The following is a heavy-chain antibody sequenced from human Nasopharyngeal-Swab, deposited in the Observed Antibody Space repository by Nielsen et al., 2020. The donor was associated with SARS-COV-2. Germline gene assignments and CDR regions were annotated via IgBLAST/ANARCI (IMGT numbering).Heavy chain of an antibody. CDR2: ISAYNGNT. J-gene: IGHJ5*02. V-gene: IGHV1-18*01. CDR1: GYTFTSYG. CDR3: ARESGTTDPSSNWFDP. Sequence: ASVKVSCKASGYTFTSYGISWVRQAPGQGLEWMGWISAYNGNTNYAQKLQGRVTMTTDTSISTAYMELSRLRSDDTAVYYCARESGTTDPSSNWFDPWGQGTLVTVSS. D-gene: IGHD1-1*01.